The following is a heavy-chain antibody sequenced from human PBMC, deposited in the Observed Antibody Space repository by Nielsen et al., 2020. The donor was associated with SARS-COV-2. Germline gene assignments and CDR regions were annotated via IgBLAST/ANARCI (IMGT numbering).Heavy chain of an antibody. CDR1: GGSFSGYY. D-gene: IGHD1-7*01. V-gene: IGHV4-34*01. CDR2: INHSGST. J-gene: IGHJ6*03. CDR3: ARIRSSQRYNWNYSYYYYMDV. Sequence: SETLSLTCAVYGGSFSGYYWSWIRQPPGKGLEWIGEINHSGSTNYNPSLKSRVTISVDTSKNQFSLKLSSVTAADTAVYYCARIRSSQRYNWNYSYYYYMDVWGKGTTVTVSS.